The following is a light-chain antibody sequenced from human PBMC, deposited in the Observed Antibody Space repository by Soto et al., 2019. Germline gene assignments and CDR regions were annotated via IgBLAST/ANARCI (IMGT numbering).Light chain of an antibody. Sequence: EIVLTQAPGTLSLSPGERATLSCRASQTVSASHLAWYQQKRGQAPRLLIYGASSRATGIPDRFSGSGSGTDFSLTISRLEPEDFAVYYCQQYGTSLYTFGQGTKLEIK. CDR3: QQYGTSLYT. J-gene: IGKJ2*01. CDR2: GAS. V-gene: IGKV3-20*01. CDR1: QTVSASH.